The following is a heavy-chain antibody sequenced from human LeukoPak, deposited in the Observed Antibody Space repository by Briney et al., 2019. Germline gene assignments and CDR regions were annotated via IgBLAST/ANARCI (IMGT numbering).Heavy chain of an antibody. D-gene: IGHD3-10*01. J-gene: IGHJ4*02. CDR1: GFTFSSYS. V-gene: IGHV3-23*01. CDR3: AKGNDLDY. CDR2: ISAGGSST. Sequence: PGGSLRLSCAAFGFTFSSYSMNWVRQAPGKGLEWVSTISAGGSSTYSAETVKGRFTISRDNSKKTLYLQLNSLRAEDTAVYYCAKGNDLDYWGQGTLVTVSS.